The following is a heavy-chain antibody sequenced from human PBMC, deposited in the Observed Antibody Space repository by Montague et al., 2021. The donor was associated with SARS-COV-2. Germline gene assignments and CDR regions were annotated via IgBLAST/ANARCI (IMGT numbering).Heavy chain of an antibody. CDR1: GGSISSSSYY. D-gene: IGHD3-22*01. CDR2: IYYSGST. CDR3: ARGWFSPMMVVVIRGPFDY. V-gene: IGHV4-39*07. J-gene: IGHJ4*02. Sequence: SETLSLTCTVSGGSISSSSYYWGWIRQPPGKGLKWIGSIYYSGSTYYNPSLKSRVTISVDTSKNQFSLKLSSVTAADTAVYYCARGWFSPMMVVVIRGPFDYWGQGTLVTVSS.